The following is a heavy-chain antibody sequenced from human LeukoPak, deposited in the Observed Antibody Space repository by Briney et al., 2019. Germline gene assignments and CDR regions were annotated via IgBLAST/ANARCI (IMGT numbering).Heavy chain of an antibody. Sequence: GGSLRLSCAASGFSFSSYGMHWVRQAPGKGLEWVAVIWYDGSNKYYVDSVKGRFTISRDNSKNTMYLQMNSLRAEDTAVYYCATGGGYDFWSGYRYFDYWGQGTLVIVSS. V-gene: IGHV3-33*01. D-gene: IGHD3-3*01. CDR2: IWYDGSNK. J-gene: IGHJ4*02. CDR3: ATGGGYDFWSGYRYFDY. CDR1: GFSFSSYG.